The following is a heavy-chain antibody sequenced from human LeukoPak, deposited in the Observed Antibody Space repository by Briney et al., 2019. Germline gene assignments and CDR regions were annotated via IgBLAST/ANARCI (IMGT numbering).Heavy chain of an antibody. Sequence: GGSLRLSCAASGLTFSDYYMSWIRQAPGKGLEWVSYISSSGSTIYYADSVKGRFTISRDNAKNSLYLQMNSLRAEDTAVYYCARVSSGLNVWGSYRNLDYWGQGTLVTVSS. CDR1: GLTFSDYY. CDR2: ISSSGSTI. V-gene: IGHV3-11*01. D-gene: IGHD3-16*02. CDR3: ARVSSGLNVWGSYRNLDY. J-gene: IGHJ4*02.